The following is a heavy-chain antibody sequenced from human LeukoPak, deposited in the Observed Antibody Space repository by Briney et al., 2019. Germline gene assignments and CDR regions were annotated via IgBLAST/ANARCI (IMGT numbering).Heavy chain of an antibody. V-gene: IGHV4-34*01. CDR2: INHSGST. D-gene: IGHD6-13*01. J-gene: IGHJ4*02. Sequence: SETLSLTCAVYGGSFSGYYWSWIRQPPGKGLEWIGEINHSGSTNYNPSLKSRVTISVDTSKNQFSLKLSSVTAADTAVYYCASTPGYSSSWYRAYYFDYWGQGTLVTVSS. CDR3: ASTPGYSSSWYRAYYFDY. CDR1: GGSFSGYY.